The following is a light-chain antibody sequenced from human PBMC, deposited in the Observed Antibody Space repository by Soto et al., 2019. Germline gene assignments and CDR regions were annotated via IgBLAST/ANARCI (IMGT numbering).Light chain of an antibody. Sequence: DIQMTQSPSSLSASVGDRVTITCRASQSINKYINWYQQKPGKAPNLLINGASSLQSGVPSRFSGSGSGTDFTLTISNLQPEDFATYYCPQTYSTPFAVGPGTKVDI. J-gene: IGKJ3*01. CDR1: QSINKY. CDR3: PQTYSTPFA. CDR2: GAS. V-gene: IGKV1-39*01.